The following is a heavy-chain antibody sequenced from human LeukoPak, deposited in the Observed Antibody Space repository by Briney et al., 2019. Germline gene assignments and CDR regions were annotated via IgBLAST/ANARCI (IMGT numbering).Heavy chain of an antibody. CDR3: ARDFVHYYDSSGFEYYFDF. V-gene: IGHV3-64*01. CDR2: ISSNGGRT. CDR1: GFTFSRYA. D-gene: IGHD3-22*01. J-gene: IGHJ4*02. Sequence: GGSLRLSCAASGFTFSRYAMHWVRQAPGKGLEYTSAISSNGGRTYYENSVKGRFTISRDNSKNTLYLQMGSLRAEDMAVYYCARDFVHYYDSSGFEYYFDFWGQGTLVTVSS.